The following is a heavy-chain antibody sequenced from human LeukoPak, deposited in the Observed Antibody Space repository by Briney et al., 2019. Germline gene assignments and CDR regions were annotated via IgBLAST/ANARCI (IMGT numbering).Heavy chain of an antibody. D-gene: IGHD3-3*02. V-gene: IGHV4-39*01. Sequence: SETLSLTCTVSGGSIRSHYWGWIRQPPAKGLEWVGSMYHSGNTYYNSSLKSRVTIYVDTSKNQFSLKLRSVTAADTAVYYCARQLATSGEWAFDYWGQGTLVTVSS. CDR2: MYHSGNT. CDR3: ARQLATSGEWAFDY. CDR1: GGSIRSHY. J-gene: IGHJ4*02.